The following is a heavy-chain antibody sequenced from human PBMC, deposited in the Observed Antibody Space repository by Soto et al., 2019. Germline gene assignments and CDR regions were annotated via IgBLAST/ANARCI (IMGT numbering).Heavy chain of an antibody. D-gene: IGHD1-20*01. Sequence: EVHLLESGGGVVQPGGSLRLSCEASGFTLRNYAMTWIRQAPGKGLAWVSLISANDVGTYYAESVKTRFTISTDQSRNTVYLQMDSLRADDTAIYYCAKAKNDYNWDNRPPFDYWGQGTLVTVSS. CDR2: ISANDVGT. CDR1: GFTLRNYA. J-gene: IGHJ4*02. CDR3: AKAKNDYNWDNRPPFDY. V-gene: IGHV3-23*01.